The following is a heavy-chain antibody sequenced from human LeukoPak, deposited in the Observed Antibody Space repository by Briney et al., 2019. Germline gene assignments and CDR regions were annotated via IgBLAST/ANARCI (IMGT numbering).Heavy chain of an antibody. CDR1: GGSISSSSYY. V-gene: IGHV4-39*01. CDR3: ARHVDTYYDNIWGSYRPAAGGYYFDY. Sequence: SETLSLTCTVSGGSISSSSYYWGWIRQPPGKGLEWIGSIYYSGSTYYNPSLKSRVTISVDTSKNQFSLKLSSVTAADTAVYYCARHVDTYYDNIWGSYRPAAGGYYFDYWGQGTLVTVSS. D-gene: IGHD3-16*02. CDR2: IYYSGST. J-gene: IGHJ4*02.